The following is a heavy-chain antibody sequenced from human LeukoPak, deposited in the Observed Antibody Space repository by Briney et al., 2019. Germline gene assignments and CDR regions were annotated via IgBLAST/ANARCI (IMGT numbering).Heavy chain of an antibody. J-gene: IGHJ4*02. CDR1: GGSISSSSYY. D-gene: IGHD2-15*01. V-gene: IGHV4-39*01. CDR2: IYYSGST. Sequence: SETLSLTCTVSGGSISSSSYYWGWIRQPPGTGLEWIGSIYYSGSTYYNPSLKSRVTISVDTSKNQFSLKPSSVTAADTAVYYCASGPRRLGYCSGGSCYSSVFDYWGQGTLVTVSS. CDR3: ASGPRRLGYCSGGSCYSSVFDY.